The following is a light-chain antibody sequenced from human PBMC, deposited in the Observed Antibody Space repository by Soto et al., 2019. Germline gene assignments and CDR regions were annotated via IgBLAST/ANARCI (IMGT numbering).Light chain of an antibody. Sequence: DIQMTQSPSFLSASVGDRVTITCRASQNISSYLNWYQQKPGKAPKLLIYAASSLQSGVPSRFSGSGSGTEFTLIINRLEPEDFALYYCQHYGTSIIFGQGTRLEIK. CDR3: QHYGTSII. J-gene: IGKJ5*01. CDR2: AAS. CDR1: QNISSY. V-gene: IGKV1-39*02.